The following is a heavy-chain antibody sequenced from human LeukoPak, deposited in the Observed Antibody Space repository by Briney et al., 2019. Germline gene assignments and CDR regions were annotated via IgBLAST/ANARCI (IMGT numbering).Heavy chain of an antibody. CDR3: ARVRIVGGRPSLDY. J-gene: IGHJ4*02. CDR2: ISSSGTIV. Sequence: GGSLRLSCVASGFTFNGYEMNWVRQAPGKGLEWVSYISSSGTIVYYADFVKGRFTISRDNAKNTLSLQMNSLRAEDTAVYYCARVRIVGGRPSLDYWGLGTLVTVSS. CDR1: GFTFNGYE. V-gene: IGHV3-48*03. D-gene: IGHD1-26*01.